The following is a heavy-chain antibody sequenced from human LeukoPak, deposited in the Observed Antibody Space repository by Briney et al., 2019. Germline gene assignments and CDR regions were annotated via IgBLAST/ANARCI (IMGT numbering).Heavy chain of an antibody. CDR1: GFTFSSYG. Sequence: GGSLRLSCAASGFTFSSYGMHWVRQAPGKGLEWVAVIPYDGSNKYYADSVKGRFTISRDNSKNTLYLQMNSLRAEDTAVYYCARTMRPILTGYYSLDYWGQGTLVTVSS. V-gene: IGHV3-30*03. CDR2: IPYDGSNK. J-gene: IGHJ4*02. CDR3: ARTMRPILTGYYSLDY. D-gene: IGHD3-9*01.